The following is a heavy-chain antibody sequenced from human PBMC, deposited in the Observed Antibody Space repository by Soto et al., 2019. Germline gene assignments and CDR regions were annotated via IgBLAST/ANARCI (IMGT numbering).Heavy chain of an antibody. CDR3: ARKYNAGVYYYYYGMDV. CDR1: GGSISSGGYY. D-gene: IGHD1-20*01. CDR2: IYYSGST. Sequence: QVQLQESGPGLVKPSQTLSLTCTVSGGSISSGGYYWSWIRQHPGKGLEWIGYIYYSGSTYYNPSLKSRVTISVDTSKNQFSLKLSSVTAADTAVYYCARKYNAGVYYYYYGMDVWGQGTTVTVSS. V-gene: IGHV4-31*03. J-gene: IGHJ6*02.